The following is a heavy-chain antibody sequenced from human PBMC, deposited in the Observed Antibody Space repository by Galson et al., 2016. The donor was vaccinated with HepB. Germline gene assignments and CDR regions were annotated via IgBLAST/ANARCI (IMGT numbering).Heavy chain of an antibody. CDR2: IYPGVSDT. Sequence: QSGAEVKKPGESLKISCKGSGYSFTSYWIGWVRQMPGKGLAWMGIIYPGVSDTRYSPSFTGQVTISADKSISTAYLQWSSLKASDTAMYYCARAYGSGSYNYYYYGMDVWGQGTTVTVSS. J-gene: IGHJ6*02. CDR1: GYSFTSYW. D-gene: IGHD3-10*01. V-gene: IGHV5-51*01. CDR3: ARAYGSGSYNYYYYGMDV.